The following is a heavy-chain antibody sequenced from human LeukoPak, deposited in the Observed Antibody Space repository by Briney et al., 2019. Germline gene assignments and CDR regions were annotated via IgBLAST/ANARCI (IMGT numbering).Heavy chain of an antibody. D-gene: IGHD5-18*01. J-gene: IGHJ4*02. CDR3: ALRIQLPFDY. CDR2: INSDGSST. Sequence: GGSLRLSCAASGFTFSSYWMHWVRHAPGKGLVWVSRINSDGSSTSYADSVKGRCTISRDNAKNTLYLQMNSLRAEDTAVYYCALRIQLPFDYWGQGTLVTVSS. V-gene: IGHV3-74*01. CDR1: GFTFSSYW.